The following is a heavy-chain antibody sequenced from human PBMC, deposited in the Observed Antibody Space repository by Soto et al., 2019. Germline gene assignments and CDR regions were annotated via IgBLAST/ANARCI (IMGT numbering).Heavy chain of an antibody. CDR1: GYTFTNYG. V-gene: IGHV1-18*01. Sequence: ASVKVSCKASGYTFTNYGTSWARQAPGQGLEWMGWINTYNGNTNHAQKLQGRVTMTTDTSTSTAYMELRSLRSDDTAVYYCARGVGSGTYYNQYNWFDPWGQRTLVTVSS. CDR3: ARGVGSGTYYNQYNWFDP. J-gene: IGHJ5*02. D-gene: IGHD3-10*01. CDR2: INTYNGNT.